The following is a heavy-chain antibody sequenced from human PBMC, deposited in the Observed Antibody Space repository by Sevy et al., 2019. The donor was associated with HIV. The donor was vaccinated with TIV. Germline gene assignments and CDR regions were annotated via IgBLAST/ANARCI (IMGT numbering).Heavy chain of an antibody. J-gene: IGHJ3*02. CDR3: ARDRGMVRAFDI. Sequence: GGSLRLSCAASGFTFSSDSMNWVRQAPGKGLEWVSSISSSSGYIYYADSVKGRFTISRDNAKNSLYMQMNSLRAEDTDVYYCARDRGMVRAFDIWGQGTMVTVSS. CDR2: ISSSSGYI. D-gene: IGHD2-8*01. V-gene: IGHV3-21*01. CDR1: GFTFSSDS.